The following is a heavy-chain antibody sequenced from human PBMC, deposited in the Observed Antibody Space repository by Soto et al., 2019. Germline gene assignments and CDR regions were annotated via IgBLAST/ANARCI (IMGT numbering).Heavy chain of an antibody. V-gene: IGHV4-34*01. CDR2: INHSGST. CDR3: ARDRSHIYGSGRAWFDP. J-gene: IGHJ5*02. Sequence: PSXTLSLACAVYGGSLSGYYSSWIRQPPVKGLEWIGEINHSGSTNYNPYLKSRVTISVDTSKNQFSLKLSSVTAADTAVYYCARDRSHIYGSGRAWFDPWGQGTLVTVSS. D-gene: IGHD3-10*01. CDR1: GGSLSGYY.